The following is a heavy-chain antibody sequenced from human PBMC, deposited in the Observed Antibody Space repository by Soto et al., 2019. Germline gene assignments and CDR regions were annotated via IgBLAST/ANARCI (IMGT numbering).Heavy chain of an antibody. V-gene: IGHV3-48*02. J-gene: IGHJ6*02. CDR1: GFTFSSYS. CDR2: ISRSSSTI. CDR3: ARDLTGYPFYGMDV. Sequence: EVQLVESGGGLVQPGGSLRLSCAASGFTFSSYSMNWVRQAPGKGLEWVSYISRSSSTIYYADSVKGRFTISIDNAKNSLYLQMNSLRDEDTAVYYCARDLTGYPFYGMDVWGQGTTVTVSS. D-gene: IGHD1-1*01.